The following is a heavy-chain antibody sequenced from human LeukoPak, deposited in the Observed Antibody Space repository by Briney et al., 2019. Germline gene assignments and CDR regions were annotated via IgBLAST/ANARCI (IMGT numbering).Heavy chain of an antibody. D-gene: IGHD2-15*01. CDR1: GFSISAYW. V-gene: IGHV3-7*01. CDR2: INQDGSDK. Sequence: GSLRLSCAASGFSISAYWMSWVRQAPGKGLEWVANINQDGSDKYSVDSVKGRFTTSRDNAKNSLYLEMNSLRADDTAVYYCARDLVVVGSSFSYGMDVWGQGTTVTVSS. J-gene: IGHJ6*02. CDR3: ARDLVVVGSSFSYGMDV.